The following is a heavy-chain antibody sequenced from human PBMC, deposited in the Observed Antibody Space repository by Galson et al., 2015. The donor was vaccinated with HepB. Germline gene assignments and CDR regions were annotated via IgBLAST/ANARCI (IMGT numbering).Heavy chain of an antibody. Sequence: SLRLSCAASGFTFSSYSMNWVRQAPGKGLEWVSSISSSSSYIYYADSVKGRFTISRDNAKNSLYLQMNSLGAEDTAVYYCARDPFEYSSYPQFFYWGQGTLVTVSS. CDR1: GFTFSSYS. J-gene: IGHJ4*02. V-gene: IGHV3-21*01. CDR3: ARDPFEYSSYPQFFY. CDR2: ISSSSSYI. D-gene: IGHD6-6*01.